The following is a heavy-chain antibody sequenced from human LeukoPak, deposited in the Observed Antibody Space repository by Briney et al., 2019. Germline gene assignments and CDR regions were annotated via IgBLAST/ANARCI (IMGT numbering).Heavy chain of an antibody. Sequence: ASVKVSCKASGYTFTSYDINWVRQATGQGLEWMGWMNPNSGGTNYAQKFQGRVTMTRDTSISTAYMELSRLRSDDTAVYYCARDRGLDIAAAGKFRHYYYYMDVWGKGTTVTVSS. CDR1: GYTFTSYD. J-gene: IGHJ6*03. CDR3: ARDRGLDIAAAGKFRHYYYYMDV. D-gene: IGHD6-13*01. V-gene: IGHV1-2*02. CDR2: MNPNSGGT.